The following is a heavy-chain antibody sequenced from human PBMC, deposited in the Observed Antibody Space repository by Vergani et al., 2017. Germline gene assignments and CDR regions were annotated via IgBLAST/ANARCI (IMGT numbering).Heavy chain of an antibody. CDR2: INPSGGST. CDR3: AISSDTAMVLSPFDY. V-gene: IGHV1-46*01. CDR1: GGTFSSYA. D-gene: IGHD5-18*01. J-gene: IGHJ4*02. Sequence: QVQLVQSGAEVKKPGSSVKVSCKASGGTFSSYAISWVRQAPGQGLEWMGIINPSGGSTSYAQKFQGRVTMTRDTSTSTVYMELSSLRSEDTAVYYCAISSDTAMVLSPFDYWGQGTLVTVSS.